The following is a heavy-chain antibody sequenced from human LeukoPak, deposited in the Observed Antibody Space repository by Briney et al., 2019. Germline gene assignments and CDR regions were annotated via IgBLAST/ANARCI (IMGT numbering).Heavy chain of an antibody. CDR2: IYSGGST. D-gene: IGHD4-23*01. J-gene: IGHJ4*02. CDR3: ARGDFDGGNSYYFDY. CDR1: GFTVSINY. Sequence: GGSLRLSCAASGFTVSINYMSWVRPAPGKGLEWVSVIYSGGSTYYADSVKGRFTISRDNSKNTLYLQMNSLRAEDTAVYYCARGDFDGGNSYYFDYWGQGTLVTVSS. V-gene: IGHV3-53*01.